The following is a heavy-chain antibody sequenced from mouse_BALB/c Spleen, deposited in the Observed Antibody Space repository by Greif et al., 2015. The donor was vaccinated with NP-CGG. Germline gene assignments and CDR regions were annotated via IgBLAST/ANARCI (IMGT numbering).Heavy chain of an antibody. CDR3: ARGGYYDYFDY. CDR2: ISSGGST. Sequence: KLVESGGGLVKPGGSLKLSCAASGFTFSSYAMSWVRQTPEKRLEWVASISSGGSTYYPDSVKGRFTISRDNARNILYLQMSSLRSEDTAMYYCARGGYYDYFDYWGQGTTLTVSS. J-gene: IGHJ2*01. CDR1: GFTFSSYA. V-gene: IGHV5-6-5*01. D-gene: IGHD2-3*01.